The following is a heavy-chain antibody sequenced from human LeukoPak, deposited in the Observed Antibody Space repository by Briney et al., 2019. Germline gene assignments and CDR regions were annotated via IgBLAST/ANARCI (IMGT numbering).Heavy chain of an antibody. CDR2: INAGNGNT. CDR3: ATSHSSGWLYYFDY. Sequence: ASVNVSCKASGYTFTSYAMHWVRQAPGQRLEWMGWINAGNGNTKYSQKFQGRVTITRDTSASTAYMELSSLRSEDTAVYYCATSHSSGWLYYFDYWGQGTLVTVSS. V-gene: IGHV1-3*01. J-gene: IGHJ4*02. D-gene: IGHD6-19*01. CDR1: GYTFTSYA.